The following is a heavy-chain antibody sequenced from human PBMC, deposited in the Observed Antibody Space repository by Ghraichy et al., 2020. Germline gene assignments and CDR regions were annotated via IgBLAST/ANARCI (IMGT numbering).Heavy chain of an antibody. Sequence: ESLNISCTVSGASISDYFWSWIRQSAGKGLEWIGRFYTSGSTDYNPSLKSRVTMSMDTSKNQFSLRLSSVTAADTAVYFCAREFRVYSSGYYYFDYWGQGTLATVSS. D-gene: IGHD3-22*01. CDR2: FYTSGST. J-gene: IGHJ4*02. CDR1: GASISDYF. CDR3: AREFRVYSSGYYYFDY. V-gene: IGHV4-4*07.